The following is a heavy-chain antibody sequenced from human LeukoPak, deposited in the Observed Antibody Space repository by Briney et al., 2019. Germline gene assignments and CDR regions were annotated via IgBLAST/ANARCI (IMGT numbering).Heavy chain of an antibody. D-gene: IGHD2-2*01. CDR1: GFTFSSYA. V-gene: IGHV3-23*01. Sequence: AGGSLRLSCAASGFTFSSYAMSWVRQAPGKGLEWVSAVSGSGDSTYYADSVKGRFTISRDNSKSTLYLQMNSLRAEDTAVYYCANGRYCSSTSCYSIDYWGQGTLVTVSS. J-gene: IGHJ4*02. CDR2: VSGSGDST. CDR3: ANGRYCSSTSCYSIDY.